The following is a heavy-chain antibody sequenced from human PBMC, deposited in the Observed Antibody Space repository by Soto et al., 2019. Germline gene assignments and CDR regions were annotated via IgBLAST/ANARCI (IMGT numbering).Heavy chain of an antibody. CDR2: IHYSGTT. Sequence: SETLSLTCTVSGGSMRNYFWTWIRKPPGKGLEGIWYIHYSGTTSFFPSYNPSLRSRVTISEDTSKNQFSLKLLSVTNAETAVDFCAAGEASIRNLAPYYLDFWGQGTLVTVSS. CDR1: GGSMRNYF. J-gene: IGHJ4*02. D-gene: IGHD2-2*01. CDR3: AAGEASIRNLAPYYLDF. V-gene: IGHV4-59*01.